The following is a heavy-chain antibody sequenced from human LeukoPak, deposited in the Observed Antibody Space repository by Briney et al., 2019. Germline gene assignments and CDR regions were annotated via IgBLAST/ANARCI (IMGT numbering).Heavy chain of an antibody. V-gene: IGHV4-59*12. CDR1: GGSISGYY. Sequence: SETLSLTCTVSGGSISGYYWSWVRQPPGKGLEWIGYIYDSGTTNYNPSLKSRVTMSADTSKNQFSLKLSSVTAAGTAVYYCARDISVAGSFLLFDYWGQGTLVTVSS. CDR2: IYDSGTT. D-gene: IGHD6-19*01. J-gene: IGHJ4*02. CDR3: ARDISVAGSFLLFDY.